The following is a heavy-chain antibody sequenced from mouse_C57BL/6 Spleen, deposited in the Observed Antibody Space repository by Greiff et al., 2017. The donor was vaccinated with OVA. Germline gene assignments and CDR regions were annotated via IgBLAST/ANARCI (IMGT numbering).Heavy chain of an antibody. J-gene: IGHJ1*03. CDR3: ARTIYYDYEGWYFDV. Sequence: VQLQQSGPELVKPGASVKISCKASGYTFTDYYMNWVKQSHGKSLEWIGDINPNNGGTSYNQKFKGKATLTVDKSSSTAYMELRSLTSEDSAVYYCARTIYYDYEGWYFDVWGTGTTVTVSS. CDR2: INPNNGGT. V-gene: IGHV1-26*01. CDR1: GYTFTDYY. D-gene: IGHD2-4*01.